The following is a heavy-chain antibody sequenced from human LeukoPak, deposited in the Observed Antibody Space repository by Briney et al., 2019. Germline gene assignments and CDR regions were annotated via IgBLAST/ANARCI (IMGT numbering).Heavy chain of an antibody. D-gene: IGHD6-13*01. V-gene: IGHV3-30*01. CDR2: ISDDGTKK. CDR1: GYTFSSYA. Sequence: PGRSLRLSCGASGYTFSSYAMHWVRQAPGKGLEWVAVISDDGTKKYYADSVKGRFTISRDNSKNTLSLQMNSLRAEDTAVYYCASRHSSSWALDYWGQGTLVTVSS. CDR3: ASRHSSSWALDY. J-gene: IGHJ4*02.